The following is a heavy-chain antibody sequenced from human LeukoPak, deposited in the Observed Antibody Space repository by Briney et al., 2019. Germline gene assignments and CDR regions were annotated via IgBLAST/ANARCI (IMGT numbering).Heavy chain of an antibody. V-gene: IGHV3-30*18. D-gene: IGHD6-13*01. CDR1: GFTFSSYG. J-gene: IGHJ4*02. CDR2: ISYDGSNK. CDR3: ANGYSSLDY. Sequence: GRSLRLSCAASGFTFSSYGMHWVRQAPGKGLEWVAVISYDGSNKYYADSVKGRFTISRDNSKNTLYLQMNSLRAEDTAVYYCANGYSSLDYWGQGTLVTVSS.